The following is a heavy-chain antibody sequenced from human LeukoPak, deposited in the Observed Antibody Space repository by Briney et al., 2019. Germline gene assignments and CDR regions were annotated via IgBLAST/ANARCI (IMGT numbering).Heavy chain of an antibody. J-gene: IGHJ4*02. CDR3: AREASGYDLWPGDLDY. CDR2: ISYDGSNK. Sequence: GGSLRLSCAASGFTFSSYAMHWVRQAPGKGLEWVAVISYDGSNKYYADSVKGRFTISRDNSKNTLYLQMNSLRAEDTAVYYCAREASGYDLWPGDLDYWGQGTLVTVSS. CDR1: GFTFSSYA. V-gene: IGHV3-30*04. D-gene: IGHD5-12*01.